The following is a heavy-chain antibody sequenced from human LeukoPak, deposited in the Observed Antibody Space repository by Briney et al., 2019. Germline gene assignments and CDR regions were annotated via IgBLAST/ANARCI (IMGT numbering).Heavy chain of an antibody. J-gene: IGHJ6*03. Sequence: GGSLRLSCAASGFTFSSYGMHWVRQAPGKGLEWVSYISSSGSTIYYADSVKGRFTISRDNAKNSLYLQMNSLRAEDTAVYYCAMRGYSYYYYYYMDVWGKGTTVTISS. CDR3: AMRGYSYYYYYYMDV. V-gene: IGHV3-48*04. CDR2: ISSSGSTI. CDR1: GFTFSSYG. D-gene: IGHD5-18*01.